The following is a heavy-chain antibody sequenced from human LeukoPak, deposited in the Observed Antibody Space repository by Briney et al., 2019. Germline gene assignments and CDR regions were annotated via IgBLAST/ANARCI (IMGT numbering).Heavy chain of an antibody. CDR2: ISGSGGST. Sequence: HPGGSLRLSCAASGFTFSSYAMSWVRQAPGKGLEWVSAISGSGGSTYYADSVKGRFTVSRGNSKNTLYLQMNSLRAEDTAVYYCAKGVRSTSCCDAFDIWGQGTMVTVSS. D-gene: IGHD2-2*01. CDR3: AKGVRSTSCCDAFDI. CDR1: GFTFSSYA. J-gene: IGHJ3*02. V-gene: IGHV3-23*01.